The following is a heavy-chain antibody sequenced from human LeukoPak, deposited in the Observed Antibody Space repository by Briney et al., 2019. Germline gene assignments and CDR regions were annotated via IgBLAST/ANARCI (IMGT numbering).Heavy chain of an antibody. CDR2: IYYSGST. D-gene: IGHD6-19*01. Sequence: PSETLSLTCTVSGGSISSYYWSWIRQPPGKGLEWIGYIYYSGSTNYNPSLKSRVTISVDTSKNQFSLKLSSVTAADTAVYYCARQRIAVAGKGDGDMDVWGQGTTVTVSS. CDR3: ARQRIAVAGKGDGDMDV. CDR1: GGSISSYY. V-gene: IGHV4-59*08. J-gene: IGHJ6*02.